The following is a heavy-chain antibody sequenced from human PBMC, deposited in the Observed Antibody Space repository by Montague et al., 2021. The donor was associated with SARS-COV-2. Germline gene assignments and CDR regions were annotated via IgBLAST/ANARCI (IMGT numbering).Heavy chain of an antibody. CDR2: IFYFGDV. J-gene: IGHJ4*02. Sequence: SETLSLTCIVSGDSVSSGRYFWTWVRQAPGKGLEWIGYIFYFGDVSYNPSLRSRVTMSVDTSNNQFSLRLSSVTAADTAKYYCARVGNYLGFYWSQGTLVTVSS. D-gene: IGHD3-10*01. CDR1: GDSVSSGRYF. CDR3: ARVGNYLGFY. V-gene: IGHV4-61*01.